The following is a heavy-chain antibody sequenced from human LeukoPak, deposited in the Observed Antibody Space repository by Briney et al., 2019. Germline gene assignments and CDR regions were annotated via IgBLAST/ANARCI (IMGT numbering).Heavy chain of an antibody. J-gene: IGHJ4*02. CDR2: INAGNGNT. V-gene: IGHV1-3*01. Sequence: GASVKVSCKASGYTFTTYAMHWVRQAPGQRLEWMGWINAGNGNTKYSQKFQARVTITRDTSASTAYMELSSLRSEDTAVYYCATDVRFLEWLTRYWGQGTLVTVSS. CDR1: GYTFTTYA. CDR3: ATDVRFLEWLTRY. D-gene: IGHD3-3*01.